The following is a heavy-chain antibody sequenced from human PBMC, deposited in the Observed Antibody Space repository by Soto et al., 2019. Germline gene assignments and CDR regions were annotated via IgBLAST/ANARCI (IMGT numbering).Heavy chain of an antibody. Sequence: SETLSLTCAVSGYSITTGYYWGWVRRPPGKGLEWIGSVYHSGRTSYDPSLESRVTISVDTSKNQFSLRLSSVTAADTAVYYCARGVNYYDSSGFYPRDYWGQGILVTVSS. CDR2: VYHSGRT. V-gene: IGHV4-38-2*01. D-gene: IGHD3-22*01. J-gene: IGHJ4*02. CDR3: ARGVNYYDSSGFYPRDY. CDR1: GYSITTGYY.